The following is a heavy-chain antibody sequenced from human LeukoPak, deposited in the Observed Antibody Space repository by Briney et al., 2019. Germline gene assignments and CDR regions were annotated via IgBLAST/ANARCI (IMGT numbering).Heavy chain of an antibody. V-gene: IGHV3-15*01. D-gene: IGHD3-10*01. J-gene: IGHJ4*02. CDR2: IKSKTDGGTT. CDR1: GFTFSNAW. Sequence: PGGSLRLSCAASGFTFSNAWLNWVREAPGKGLVWVGHIKSKTDGGTTDYAAPVNGRFTISRDDSKNMLFLQMNSLKTEDTAVYYCTLPWGSGSYYDYWGQGTLVTVSS. CDR3: TLPWGSGSYYDY.